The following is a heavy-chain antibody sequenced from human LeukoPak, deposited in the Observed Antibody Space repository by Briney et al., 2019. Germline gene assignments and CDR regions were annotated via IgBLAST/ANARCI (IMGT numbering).Heavy chain of an antibody. V-gene: IGHV4-59*08. J-gene: IGHJ4*02. D-gene: IGHD3-22*01. CDR1: GASVSGVY. Sequence: SETLSLTCTVSGASVSGVYWMWIRQPPGKGLEWMGYISNSGTTNYNPSLKSRITISVDTSKNQFSLKLSSVTSAHTAMYYCARQATPSLPERDSSSYNPFDFRGQGNLVTVSS. CDR2: ISNSGTT. CDR3: ARQATPSLPERDSSSYNPFDF.